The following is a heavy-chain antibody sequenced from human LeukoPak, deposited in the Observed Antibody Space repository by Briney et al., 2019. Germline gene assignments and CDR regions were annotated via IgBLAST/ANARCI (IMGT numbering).Heavy chain of an antibody. D-gene: IGHD2-15*01. V-gene: IGHV3-9*01. CDR3: AKVGYCSGGSCVY. J-gene: IGHJ4*02. CDR1: GFTFDDYA. Sequence: PGRSLRLSCAASGFTFDDYAMHWVRHAPGKGLEWVSGISWNSGSIGYADSVKGRFTISRDNAKNSLYLQMNSLRAEDTALYYCAKVGYCSGGSCVYWGQGTLVTVSS. CDR2: ISWNSGSI.